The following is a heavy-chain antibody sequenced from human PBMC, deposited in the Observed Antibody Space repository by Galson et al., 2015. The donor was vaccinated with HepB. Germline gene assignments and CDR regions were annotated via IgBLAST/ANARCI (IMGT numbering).Heavy chain of an antibody. J-gene: IGHJ4*02. CDR3: ARSEGLNYYDSSGYYIVY. CDR2: ISSSGSTI. CDR1: GFTFSDYY. D-gene: IGHD3-22*01. Sequence: SLRLSCAASGFTFSDYYMSWIRQAPGKGLEWVSYISSSGSTIYYADSVKGRFTIPRDNAKNSLYLQMNSLRAEDTAVYYCARSEGLNYYDSSGYYIVYWGQGTLVTVSS. V-gene: IGHV3-11*01.